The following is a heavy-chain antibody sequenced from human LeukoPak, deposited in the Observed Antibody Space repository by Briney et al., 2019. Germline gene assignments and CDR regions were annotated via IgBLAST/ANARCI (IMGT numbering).Heavy chain of an antibody. Sequence: GSLRLSCAASGFHLSSYALSWVRQAPGKGLEWVSAISGSGGSTYYADSVKGRFTISRDNSKNTLYLQMNSLRAEDTAVYYCAKDPLIVVVPAAMEYFDYWGQGTLVTVSS. CDR3: AKDPLIVVVPAAMEYFDY. V-gene: IGHV3-23*01. CDR1: GFHLSSYA. D-gene: IGHD2-2*01. J-gene: IGHJ4*02. CDR2: ISGSGGST.